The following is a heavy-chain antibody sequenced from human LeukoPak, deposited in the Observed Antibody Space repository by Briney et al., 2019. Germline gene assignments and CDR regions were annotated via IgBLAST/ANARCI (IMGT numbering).Heavy chain of an antibody. CDR3: ATYVDTVRYDAFDV. Sequence: GGSLRLSCAASGFTFSNYWMDWVRQAPGKGLVWVSRIHPDGKNTAYADSVKGRFTISRDNARNTLFLQMNSLRTEDAVVYYCATYVDTVRYDAFDVWGQGTMVTVSS. V-gene: IGHV3-74*01. CDR1: GFTFSNYW. D-gene: IGHD5-18*01. CDR2: IHPDGKNT. J-gene: IGHJ3*01.